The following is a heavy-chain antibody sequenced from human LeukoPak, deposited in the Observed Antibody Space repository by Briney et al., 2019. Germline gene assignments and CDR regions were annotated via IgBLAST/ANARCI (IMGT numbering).Heavy chain of an antibody. CDR3: ARGRDYALYDY. J-gene: IGHJ4*02. Sequence: PSENLSLTCTVSGGSISSYYWSCIRRPPGKGLEWIGYIYNTVSTNYNPSLKSRVTISADTSKNQFSLKLSSVTAADTAVYYCARGRDYALYDYWGQGTVVTVSS. CDR1: GGSISSYY. CDR2: IYNTVST. D-gene: IGHD4-17*01. V-gene: IGHV4-59*01.